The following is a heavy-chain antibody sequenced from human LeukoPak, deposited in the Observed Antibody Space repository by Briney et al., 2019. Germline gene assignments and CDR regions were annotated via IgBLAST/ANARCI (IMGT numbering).Heavy chain of an antibody. V-gene: IGHV3-48*03. J-gene: IGHJ4*02. CDR1: GFTFSSYE. CDR3: AKSLYSSSFSFDY. CDR2: ISSSGSTI. Sequence: GGSLRLSCAASGFTFSSYEMNWVRQAPGKGLEWVSYISSSGSTIYYADSVKGRFTISRDNAKNSLYLQMNSLRAEDTAVYYCAKSLYSSSFSFDYWGQGTLVTVSS. D-gene: IGHD6-6*01.